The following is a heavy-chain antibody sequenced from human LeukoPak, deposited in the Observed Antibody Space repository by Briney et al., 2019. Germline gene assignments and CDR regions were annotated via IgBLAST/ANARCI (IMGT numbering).Heavy chain of an antibody. Sequence: PGGSLRLSCAASGFTFSSYSMNWVRQAPGKGLEWVSSISSSSSYIYYADSVKGRFTISRDNAKNSLYLQMNSLRAEDTAVYYCARDLRDYDFWIDYWGQGTLVTVSS. J-gene: IGHJ4*02. CDR1: GFTFSSYS. CDR3: ARDLRDYDFWIDY. CDR2: ISSSSSYI. D-gene: IGHD3-3*01. V-gene: IGHV3-21*01.